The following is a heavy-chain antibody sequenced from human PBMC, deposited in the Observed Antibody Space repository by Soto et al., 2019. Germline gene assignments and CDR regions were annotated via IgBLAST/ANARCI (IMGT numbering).Heavy chain of an antibody. CDR3: ARLPARYNRFDP. CDR1: GYTFTSYG. V-gene: IGHV1-18*01. J-gene: IGHJ5*02. CDR2: ISAYNGNT. Sequence: QVQLVQSGAEVKKPGASVKVSCTASGYTFTSYGISWVRQAPGQGLEWMGWISAYNGNTNYAQKLQVRVTMTTDTSTSTSHMELRSLRSDDTAVYYCARLPARYNRFDPWGQGTLVTVSS. D-gene: IGHD2-2*01.